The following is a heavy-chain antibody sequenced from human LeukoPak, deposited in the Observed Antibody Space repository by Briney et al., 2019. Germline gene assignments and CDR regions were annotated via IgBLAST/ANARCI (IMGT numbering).Heavy chain of an antibody. D-gene: IGHD1-1*01. CDR1: GGSLSSGGYS. CDR3: ARYPGGYWYFDL. J-gene: IGHJ2*01. Sequence: PSETLSLTCAVSGGSLSSGGYSWSWIRQPPGKGLEWIGYIYYSGSTYYNPSLKTRVTISIDTSKNQFSLKLSSVTAADTAVYYCARYPGGYWYFDLWGRGTLVTVSS. V-gene: IGHV4-30-4*07. CDR2: IYYSGST.